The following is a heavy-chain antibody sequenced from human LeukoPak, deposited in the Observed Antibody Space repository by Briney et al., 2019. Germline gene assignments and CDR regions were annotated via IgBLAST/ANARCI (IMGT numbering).Heavy chain of an antibody. CDR1: GGSFSGYY. V-gene: IGHV4-34*01. J-gene: IGHJ6*03. CDR2: INHSGST. CDR3: ARCRPACSGGSCYLNYYYYMDV. Sequence: PSETLSLTCAVYGGSFSGYYWSWIRQPPGKGLEWIGEINHSGSTNYNPSLKSRVAISVDTTKKQFCLKLRSVTAADTAVYYSARCRPACSGGSCYLNYYYYMDVWGKGTTVTVSS. D-gene: IGHD2-15*01.